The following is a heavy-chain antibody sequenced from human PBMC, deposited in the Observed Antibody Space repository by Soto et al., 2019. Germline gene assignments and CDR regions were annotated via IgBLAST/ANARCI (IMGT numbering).Heavy chain of an antibody. CDR2: ISYDGSNK. CDR3: ARDVPGPGGY. J-gene: IGHJ4*02. D-gene: IGHD2-2*01. V-gene: IGHV3-30-3*01. Sequence: QVQLVESGGGVVQPGRSLRLSCAASGFTFSSYAMHWVRQAPGKGLEWVAVISYDGSNKYYADSVKGRFTISRDNSKNTLYLQMNSRRAEDRAVYYCARDVPGPGGYWGQGTLVTVSS. CDR1: GFTFSSYA.